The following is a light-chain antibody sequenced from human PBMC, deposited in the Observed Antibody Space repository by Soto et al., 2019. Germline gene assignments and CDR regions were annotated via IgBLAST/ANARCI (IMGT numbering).Light chain of an antibody. CDR1: QTISSS. CDR3: QQRSNWPPIT. CDR2: DAY. J-gene: IGKJ5*01. Sequence: EIVLTQSPATLSLSPGERVSLSCRASQTISSSLAWYQQRPGQAPRLLIYDAYNRATGIPPRFSGSGSGTDFTLTISSLEPEDFAVYYCQQRSNWPPITFGQGTRLEIK. V-gene: IGKV3-11*01.